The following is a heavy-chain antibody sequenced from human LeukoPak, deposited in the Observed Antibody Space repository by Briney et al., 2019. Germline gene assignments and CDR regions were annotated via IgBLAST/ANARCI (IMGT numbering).Heavy chain of an antibody. CDR1: GASIPSSYY. V-gene: IGHV4-4*09. CDR2: ISASGNT. J-gene: IGHJ4*02. CDR3: ARLTGGGSYWGYFDY. Sequence: SETLSLTCTVSGASIPSSYYWSCIRQPPGKGLECIGYISASGNTNYNPSLKSRVTISVDTSKSQFSLNLSSVTAADTAIYYCARLTGGGSYWGYFDYWGQGNLVTVSS. D-gene: IGHD1-26*01.